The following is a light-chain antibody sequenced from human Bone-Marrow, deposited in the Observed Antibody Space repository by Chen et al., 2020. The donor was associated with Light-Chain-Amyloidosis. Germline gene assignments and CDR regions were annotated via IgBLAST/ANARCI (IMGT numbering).Light chain of an antibody. J-gene: IGKJ2*01. CDR2: GAS. CDR3: QQYTNYPFT. V-gene: IGKV1-16*02. CDR1: QDINIY. Sequence: DIQMTQSPSSVSASIGDRVTITCRASQDINIYVAWFQQRPGKAPQSLIYGASTLHSWVPSKFSGSGSGTDFTLTISSLQPEDFATYYCQQYTNYPFTFGHGTKVEI.